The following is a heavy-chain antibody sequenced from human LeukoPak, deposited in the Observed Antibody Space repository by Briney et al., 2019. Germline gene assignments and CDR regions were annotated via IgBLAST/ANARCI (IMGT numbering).Heavy chain of an antibody. CDR1: GGSISSYY. Sequence: SETLSLTCTVSGGSISSYYWSWIRQPPGKGLEWIGYIYYSGSTNYNPSLKSRVTISVDTSKNQFSLKLSSVTAADTAVYYCARVGSGWYRYFDYWGQGTLVTVSS. CDR2: IYYSGST. D-gene: IGHD6-19*01. CDR3: ARVGSGWYRYFDY. J-gene: IGHJ4*02. V-gene: IGHV4-59*01.